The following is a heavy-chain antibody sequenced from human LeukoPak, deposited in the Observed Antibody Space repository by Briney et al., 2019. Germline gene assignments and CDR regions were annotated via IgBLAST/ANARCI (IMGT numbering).Heavy chain of an antibody. Sequence: ASVKVSCKASGYTFTSYDINWVRQATGQGLEWMGWMNPNSGNTGYAQKFQGRVTITRNTSISTAYMELSSLRSEDTAVYYCARRYCSSTSCHNYYYYMDVWGKGTTVTVSS. J-gene: IGHJ6*03. CDR2: MNPNSGNT. V-gene: IGHV1-8*03. CDR1: GYTFTSYD. CDR3: ARRYCSSTSCHNYYYYMDV. D-gene: IGHD2-2*01.